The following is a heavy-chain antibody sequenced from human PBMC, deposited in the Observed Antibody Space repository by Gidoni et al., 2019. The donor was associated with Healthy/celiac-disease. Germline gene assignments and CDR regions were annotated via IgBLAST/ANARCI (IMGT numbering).Heavy chain of an antibody. D-gene: IGHD2-15*01. Sequence: QVQLVEPGGGAVQTGRSLRLSCAASRCTFSSYGMHWVRQAPCKGLEWVAVISYDGSNKYYADSVKGRFTISRDNSKNTLYLQMNSLRAEDTAVYYCAKDVERGVGYWGQGTLVTVSS. CDR1: RCTFSSYG. J-gene: IGHJ4*02. V-gene: IGHV3-30*18. CDR3: AKDVERGVGY. CDR2: ISYDGSNK.